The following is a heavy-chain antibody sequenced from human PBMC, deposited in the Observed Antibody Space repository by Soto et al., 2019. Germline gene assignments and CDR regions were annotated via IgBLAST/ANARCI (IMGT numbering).Heavy chain of an antibody. D-gene: IGHD4-17*01. CDR2: IYSGGST. CDR1: GFTVSSNY. Sequence: EVQLVESGGGLVQPGGSLRLSCAASGFTVSSNYMSWVRQAPGKGLEWVSVIYSGGSTYYEDSVKDRFTISRDNSKNTLYLQMTGLRAEDTAVYYCARQTTVTTCFDYWGQGTLVTVSS. J-gene: IGHJ4*02. CDR3: ARQTTVTTCFDY. V-gene: IGHV3-66*04.